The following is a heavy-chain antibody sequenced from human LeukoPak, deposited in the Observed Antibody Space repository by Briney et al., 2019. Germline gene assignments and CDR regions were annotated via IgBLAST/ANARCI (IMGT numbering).Heavy chain of an antibody. D-gene: IGHD1-14*01. CDR3: ARDPDRDGVDY. J-gene: IGHJ4*02. V-gene: IGHV3-7*01. CDR1: GFPFTSYW. Sequence: GGSLRLSCAASGFPFTSYWKHWVRQATGMGLEWVANIKQDGSEKYYVDSVKGRFTISRDNAKNSLYLQMNSLRAEDTAVYYCARDPDRDGVDYWGQGTLVTVSS. CDR2: IKQDGSEK.